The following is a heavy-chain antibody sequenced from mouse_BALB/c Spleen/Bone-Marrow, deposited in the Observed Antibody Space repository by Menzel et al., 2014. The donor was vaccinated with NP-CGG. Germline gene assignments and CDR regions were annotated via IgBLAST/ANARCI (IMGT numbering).Heavy chain of an antibody. D-gene: IGHD2-4*01. J-gene: IGHJ2*01. V-gene: IGHV5-6-4*01. Sequence: DVMLVESGGGLVEPGGSLKLSCAASGFTFSSYSMSWVRQTPEKRLEWVATISSGGHDTYYPDSVKGRFTISRDNAKNTLYLQMSSLKSEDTAMYYCSKDGGYDYSYYFDYWGQGTTLTVSS. CDR3: SKDGGYDYSYYFDY. CDR1: GFTFSSYS. CDR2: ISSGGHDT.